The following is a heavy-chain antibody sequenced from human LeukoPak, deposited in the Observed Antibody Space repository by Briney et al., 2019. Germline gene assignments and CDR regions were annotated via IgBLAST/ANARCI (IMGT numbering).Heavy chain of an antibody. Sequence: SETLSLTCTVSGGSISSYYWSWIRQPAGKGLEWIGRIYTSGSTNYNPSLKSRVTMSVDTSKNQFSLKLSSVTAADTAVYYCAREMEDKSFSFGVLRKNYYYYMDVWGKGTTVTVSS. CDR2: IYTSGST. J-gene: IGHJ6*03. CDR1: GGSISSYY. D-gene: IGHD3-10*01. CDR3: AREMEDKSFSFGVLRKNYYYYMDV. V-gene: IGHV4-4*07.